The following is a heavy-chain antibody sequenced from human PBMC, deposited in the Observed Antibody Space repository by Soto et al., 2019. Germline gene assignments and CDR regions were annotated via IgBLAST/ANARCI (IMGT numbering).Heavy chain of an antibody. CDR3: ARDGGGWPDS. Sequence: QVHMVQSGAEVKKPGASVKVSCKASGYIFPSYGISWVRQAPGQGLVWMGWISAHNGNTKYAQKFQGRVTMTTDTSTSTAHMELRGLRSDDTAVYYCARDGGGWPDSWGQGPLVTFSS. V-gene: IGHV1-18*01. CDR2: ISAHNGNT. J-gene: IGHJ4*02. D-gene: IGHD6-19*01. CDR1: GYIFPSYG.